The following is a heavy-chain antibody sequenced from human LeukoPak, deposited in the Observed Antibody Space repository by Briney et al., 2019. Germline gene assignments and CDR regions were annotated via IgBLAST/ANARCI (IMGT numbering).Heavy chain of an antibody. CDR2: FNHSGST. J-gene: IGHJ1*01. D-gene: IGHD3-22*01. CDR3: ARGRIIVVARNGYHQQ. Sequence: PSETLSLTCAVYGGSFSGYYWSWIRQPPGKGLEWSGEFNHSGSTNYNPSLKSRVTISVDTSKNQFSLKLSSVTASDTAVSYCARGRIIVVARNGYHQQGGRGTGAPGSS. CDR1: GGSFSGYY. V-gene: IGHV4-34*01.